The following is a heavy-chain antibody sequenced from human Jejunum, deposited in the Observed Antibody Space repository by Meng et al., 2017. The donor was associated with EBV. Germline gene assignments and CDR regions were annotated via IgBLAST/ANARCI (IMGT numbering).Heavy chain of an antibody. CDR3: AREGSGDGYNFDY. CDR2: ISPYNGNT. V-gene: IGHV1-18*01. D-gene: IGHD5-24*01. J-gene: IGHJ4*02. Sequence: QVQLVQSGAEVKKPXXXXKVXXKASGYTFTNYGISWVRQAPGQGLEWMGSISPYNGNTYDAQKFQGRVTMTTDTSTSTAYMELRSLRSDDTAVYYCAREGSGDGYNFDYWGQGTLVTVSS. CDR1: GYTFTNYG.